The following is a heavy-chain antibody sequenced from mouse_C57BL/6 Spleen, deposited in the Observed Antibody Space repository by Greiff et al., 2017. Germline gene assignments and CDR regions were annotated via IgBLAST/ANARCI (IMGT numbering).Heavy chain of an antibody. V-gene: IGHV1-82*01. CDR1: GYAFSSSW. Sequence: QVQLQQSGPELVKPGASVKIPCKASGYAFSSSWMNWVKQRPGKGLEWIGRIYPGDGDTNYNGKFKGKATLNADKSSSTAYMQLSSLTSEDSAVYFCARPTTVVAPYYFDYWGQGTTLTVSS. CDR2: IYPGDGDT. CDR3: ARPTTVVAPYYFDY. J-gene: IGHJ2*01. D-gene: IGHD1-1*01.